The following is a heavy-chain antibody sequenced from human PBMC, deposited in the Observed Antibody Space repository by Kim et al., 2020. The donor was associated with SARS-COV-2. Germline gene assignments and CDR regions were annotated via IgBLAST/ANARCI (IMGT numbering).Heavy chain of an antibody. Sequence: ASVKVSCKVSGYTLTELSMHWVRQAPGKGLEWMGGFDPEDGETIYAQKFQGRVTMTEDTSTDTAYMELSSLRSEDTAVYYCATRIGGYSYGYNYYGMDVWGQGTTVTVSS. CDR1: GYTLTELS. V-gene: IGHV1-24*01. CDR2: FDPEDGET. D-gene: IGHD5-18*01. CDR3: ATRIGGYSYGYNYYGMDV. J-gene: IGHJ6*02.